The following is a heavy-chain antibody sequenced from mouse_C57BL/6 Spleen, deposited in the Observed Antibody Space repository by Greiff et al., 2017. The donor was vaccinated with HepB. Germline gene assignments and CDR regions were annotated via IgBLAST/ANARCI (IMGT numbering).Heavy chain of an antibody. CDR2: IHPNSGST. D-gene: IGHD2-4*01. CDR1: GYTFTSYW. Sequence: QVQLQQPGAELVKPGASVKLSCKASGYTFTSYWMHWVKQRPGQGLEWIGMIHPNSGSTNYNEKFKSKATLTVDKSSSTAYMQLSSLTSEDSAVYYCANRVYYYYDGGDGEDYFDYWGQGTTLTVSS. J-gene: IGHJ2*01. CDR3: ANRVYYYYDGGDGEDYFDY. V-gene: IGHV1-64*01.